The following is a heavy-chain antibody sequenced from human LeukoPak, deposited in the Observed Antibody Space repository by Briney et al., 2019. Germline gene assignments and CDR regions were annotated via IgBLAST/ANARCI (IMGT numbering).Heavy chain of an antibody. CDR1: GFTFSNAW. CDR2: ISTSSTYI. V-gene: IGHV3-21*01. CDR3: ARGKVAGTVDY. Sequence: GGSLRLSCAASGFTFSNAWMSWVRQAPGKGLEWVSSISTSSTYIFYADSVRGRFTVSRDNAKNSLYLQMKTLSAEDTAVYYCARGKVAGTVDYWGQGTLVTVSS. D-gene: IGHD6-19*01. J-gene: IGHJ4*02.